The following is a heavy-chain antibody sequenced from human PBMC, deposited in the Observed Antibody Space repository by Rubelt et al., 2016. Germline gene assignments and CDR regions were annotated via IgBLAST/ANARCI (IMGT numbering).Heavy chain of an antibody. V-gene: IGHV3-7*03. CDR2: IKQDGSEI. D-gene: IGHD3-22*01. CDR1: GFIFSGYW. J-gene: IGHJ1*01. Sequence: EVQLVESGGGLVQPGGSLRLSCAASGFIFSGYWMSWARQAPGKGLEWVANIKQDGSEIHYVDSVKGRFTISRDSAKNSLYLQMNSLRGEDTDSNDWVKDVGPGVVSKSLQQWGQGTLVTVPA. CDR3: VKDVGPGVVSKSLQQ.